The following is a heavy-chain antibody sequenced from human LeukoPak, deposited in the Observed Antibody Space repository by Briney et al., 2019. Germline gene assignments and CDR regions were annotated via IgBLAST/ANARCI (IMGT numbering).Heavy chain of an antibody. CDR3: AIFVAAGSDDY. CDR2: ISSSSSYI. V-gene: IGHV3-21*01. Sequence: PGGSLRLSCAASGFTFSSYSMNWDRQAPGKGLEWVSSISSSSSYIYYADSVKGRFTIFRDNAKNSLYLQMNSLRAEDTAVYYCAIFVAAGSDDYWGQGTLVTVSS. D-gene: IGHD6-13*01. J-gene: IGHJ4*02. CDR1: GFTFSSYS.